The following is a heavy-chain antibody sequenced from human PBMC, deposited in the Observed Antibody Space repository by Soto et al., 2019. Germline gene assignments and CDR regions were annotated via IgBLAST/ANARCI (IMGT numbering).Heavy chain of an antibody. J-gene: IGHJ5*02. V-gene: IGHV3-21*01. Sequence: GGSLRLSCAASGFTFSSYSMNWVRQAPGKGLEWVSSISSSSSYIYYADSVKGRFTISRDNAKNSLYLQMNSLRAEDTAVYYCARDQSSVWFGESYLEEGNWFDPWGQGTLVTVSS. CDR3: ARDQSSVWFGESYLEEGNWFDP. CDR2: ISSSSSYI. CDR1: GFTFSSYS. D-gene: IGHD3-10*01.